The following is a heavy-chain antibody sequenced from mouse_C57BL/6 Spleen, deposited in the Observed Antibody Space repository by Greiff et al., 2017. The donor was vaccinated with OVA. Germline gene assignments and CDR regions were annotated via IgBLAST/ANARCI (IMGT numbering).Heavy chain of an antibody. CDR2: IYPSDSET. V-gene: IGHV1-61*01. CDR1: GYTFTSYW. J-gene: IGHJ4*01. CDR3: AIKDGNWAMDY. D-gene: IGHD2-1*01. Sequence: VQLQQPGAELVRPGSSVKLSCKASGYTFTSYWMDWVKQRPGQGLEWIGNIYPSDSETHYNQKFKDKATLTVDKSSSTAYMQLSSLTSEDSAVYYCAIKDGNWAMDYWGQGTSVTVSS.